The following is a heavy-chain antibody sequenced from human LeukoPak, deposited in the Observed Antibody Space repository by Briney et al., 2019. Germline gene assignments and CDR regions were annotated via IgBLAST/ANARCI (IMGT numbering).Heavy chain of an antibody. Sequence: PSQTLSLTCTVSGGSISSGDYYWSWIRQPPGKGLEWIGYIYYSGSTYYNPSLKSRVTISVDTSKNQFSLKLSSVTAADTAVYYCARDGSVLWFGEPSYWGQGTLVTVSS. J-gene: IGHJ4*02. CDR3: ARDGSVLWFGEPSY. CDR2: IYYSGST. V-gene: IGHV4-30-4*01. CDR1: GGSISSGDYY. D-gene: IGHD3-10*01.